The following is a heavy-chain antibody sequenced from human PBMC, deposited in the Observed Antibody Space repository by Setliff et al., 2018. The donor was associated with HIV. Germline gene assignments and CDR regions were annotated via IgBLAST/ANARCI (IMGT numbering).Heavy chain of an antibody. V-gene: IGHV3-30*04. CDR1: GFTFSTSA. CDR3: AKGLSGPFDY. Sequence: GGSLRLSCAASGFTFSTSAMHWVRQAPGKGLEWVAVISYDGNIKYYADSVKGRFTISRDNSKNTLYLQMNSLRAQDTAVYYCAKGLSGPFDYWGQGTLVTVSS. J-gene: IGHJ4*02. D-gene: IGHD3-16*02. CDR2: ISYDGNIK.